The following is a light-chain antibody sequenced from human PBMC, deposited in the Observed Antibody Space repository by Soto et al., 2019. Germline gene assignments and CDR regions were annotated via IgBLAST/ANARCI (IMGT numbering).Light chain of an antibody. CDR2: DAS. Sequence: EIVLTQSPANLSLSPGERATLSCRASQSVSSYLAWYQQKPGQAPRLLIYDASNRATGIPARLSGGGSGTDFTLTISSLEPEDFAVYYCQQRSNWPPITFGQGTRLEIK. CDR1: QSVSSY. CDR3: QQRSNWPPIT. J-gene: IGKJ5*01. V-gene: IGKV3-11*01.